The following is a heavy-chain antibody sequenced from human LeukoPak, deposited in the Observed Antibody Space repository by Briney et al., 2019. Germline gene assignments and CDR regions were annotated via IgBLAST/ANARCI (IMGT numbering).Heavy chain of an antibody. D-gene: IGHD6-13*01. CDR3: ARVYLNSSTWFNFDY. J-gene: IGHJ4*02. CDR1: GFTFSNYG. V-gene: IGHV3-33*01. Sequence: GGSLELSCVASGFTFSNYGMHWVRQAPGKGLEWVAVIWYDGSNKYYADSVKGRFTISRDNSKNTLYLQLNSLRAEDTAVYYCARVYLNSSTWFNFDYWGQGTLVTVSS. CDR2: IWYDGSNK.